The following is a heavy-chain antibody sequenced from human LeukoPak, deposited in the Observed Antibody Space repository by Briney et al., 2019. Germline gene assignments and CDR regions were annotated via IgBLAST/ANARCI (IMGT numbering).Heavy chain of an antibody. J-gene: IGHJ4*02. Sequence: PGGSLTLSCAASGFTFSNYWMHWLRQAPGKGLAWVSGINSDGSSTSYADSVEGRFTISRDNDKNTLYLQMNSLRAEDTAVYYCAVDSSGYWAFDYWGQGTLVTVSS. CDR1: GFTFSNYW. CDR2: INSDGSST. CDR3: AVDSSGYWAFDY. V-gene: IGHV3-74*01. D-gene: IGHD3-22*01.